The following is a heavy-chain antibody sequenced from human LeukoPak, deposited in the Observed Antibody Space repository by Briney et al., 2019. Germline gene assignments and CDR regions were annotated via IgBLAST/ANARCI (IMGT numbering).Heavy chain of an antibody. D-gene: IGHD2-15*01. CDR1: SDAVYY. CDR3: ARDIGNHFGGLDHYYYDY. Sequence: SETLSLTSTVSSDAVYYWNWIRQPAGEGLEWIGRIYNNNSTWSNPSLKSRVSMCIDTSKTQFSLKLSSVTAADAAVYYCARDIGNHFGGLDHYYYDYWGPGTLVTVSS. CDR2: IYNNNST. V-gene: IGHV4-4*07. J-gene: IGHJ4*02.